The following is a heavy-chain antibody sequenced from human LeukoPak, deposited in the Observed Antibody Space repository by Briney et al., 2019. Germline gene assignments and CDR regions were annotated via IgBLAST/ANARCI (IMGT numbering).Heavy chain of an antibody. CDR1: GFTVSTVY. CDR3: ARGVLRGAYDF. J-gene: IGHJ4*02. V-gene: IGHV3-66*01. Sequence: GGTLRLSCAASGFTVSTVYMSWVRGAPGKGLEWVSIIYSTGSTYNSDSVKGRFTISRDNSKNSLYLQMNSLRGEDTAVYYCARGVLRGAYDFWGQGTLLTVSS. D-gene: IGHD3-10*01. CDR2: IYSTGST.